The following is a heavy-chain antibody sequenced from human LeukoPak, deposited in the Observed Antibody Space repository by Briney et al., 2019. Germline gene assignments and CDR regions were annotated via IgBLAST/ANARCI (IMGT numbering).Heavy chain of an antibody. Sequence: GGSLRLSCAASGFTVSSNYMSWVRQAPGKGLEWVSFIYSGGSTYYADSVKGRFTISRDNSKNTLYLQMNSLRAEDTAVYYCARDVDYANPRHDYWGQGTLVTVSS. CDR3: ARDVDYANPRHDY. CDR2: IYSGGST. J-gene: IGHJ4*02. V-gene: IGHV3-66*01. CDR1: GFTVSSNY. D-gene: IGHD4/OR15-4a*01.